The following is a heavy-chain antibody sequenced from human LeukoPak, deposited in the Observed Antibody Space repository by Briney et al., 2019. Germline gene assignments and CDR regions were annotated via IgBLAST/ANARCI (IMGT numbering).Heavy chain of an antibody. CDR3: AREDGYRNYFDY. J-gene: IGHJ4*02. CDR2: IYYSGST. V-gene: IGHV4-39*07. CDR1: GGSISSSSYY. D-gene: IGHD1-1*01. Sequence: SETLSLTCTVSGGSISSSSYYWGWIRQPPGKGLEWIGSIYYSGSTYYNPSLKSRVTISVDTSKNQFSLNLSSVTAADTAVYYCAREDGYRNYFDYWGQGTLVTVSS.